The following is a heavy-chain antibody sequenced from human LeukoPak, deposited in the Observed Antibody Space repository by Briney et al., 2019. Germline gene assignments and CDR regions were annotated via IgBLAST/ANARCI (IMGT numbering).Heavy chain of an antibody. CDR2: INHSGST. CDR3: ARGRRYDFWSGYGGIYYYGMDV. Sequence: SETLSLTCAVYGGSFSGYYWSRIRQPPGKGLEWIGEINHSGSTNYNPSLKSRVTISVDTSKNQFSLKLSSVTAADTAVYYCARGRRYDFWSGYGGIYYYGMDVWGQGTTVTVSS. CDR1: GGSFSGYY. D-gene: IGHD3-3*01. J-gene: IGHJ6*02. V-gene: IGHV4-34*01.